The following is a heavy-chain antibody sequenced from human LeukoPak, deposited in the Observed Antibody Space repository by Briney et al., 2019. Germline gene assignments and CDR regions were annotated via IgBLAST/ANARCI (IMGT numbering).Heavy chain of an antibody. Sequence: SETLSLTCNVSGVSINSGNYYWGWIRQSPGKGLEWIGSRYYGGNTYHNPSLKSRVTISLDTSNNQFSLKLSSVTAADSAVYYCTSGRLYWYFDLWGRGTLVTVSS. J-gene: IGHJ2*01. CDR1: GVSINSGNYY. V-gene: IGHV4-39*07. CDR3: TSGRLYWYFDL. CDR2: RYYGGNT.